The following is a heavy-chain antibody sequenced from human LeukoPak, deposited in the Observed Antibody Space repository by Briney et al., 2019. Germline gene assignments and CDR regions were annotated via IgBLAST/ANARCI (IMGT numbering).Heavy chain of an antibody. V-gene: IGHV3-66*01. D-gene: IGHD3-22*01. CDR2: IYSGGST. CDR3: ARDYDSSGYYYRSEYFQH. CDR1: GFTFSTYG. Sequence: GGPLRLSCAASGFTFSTYGMSWVRQAPGKGLEWVSVIYSGGSTYYADSVKGRFTISRDNSKNTLYLQMNSLRAEDTAVYYCARDYDSSGYYYRSEYFQHWGQGTLVTVSS. J-gene: IGHJ1*01.